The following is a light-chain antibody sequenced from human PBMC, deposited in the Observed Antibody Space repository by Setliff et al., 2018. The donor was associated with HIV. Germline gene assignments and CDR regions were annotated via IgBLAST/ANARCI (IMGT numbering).Light chain of an antibody. CDR2: DTS. CDR1: TGAVTSGHY. Sequence: QAVVTQEPSLTVSPGGTVTLTCGSSTGAVTSGHYPHWLQQKPGQAPRTLIYDTSNKKSWTPARFSGSLLGGKAALTLSGAQPEDEADYYCFLSFSGAHFVFGTGTKVTVL. J-gene: IGLJ1*01. V-gene: IGLV7-46*01. CDR3: FLSFSGAHFV.